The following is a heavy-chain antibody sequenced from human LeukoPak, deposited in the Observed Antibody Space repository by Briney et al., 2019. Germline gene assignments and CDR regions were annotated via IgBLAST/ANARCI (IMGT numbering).Heavy chain of an antibody. CDR2: IHHSGRS. Sequence: PSQTLSLTCTVSADSLSSGGHYWAWIRQFPGKGLKSIGFIHHSGRSRHNPSLKDRVAISVDTSRKQFALKLSSVTAADTAMYYCARGGNRFGGFYFDYWGQGIQVIVSS. CDR1: ADSLSSGGHY. D-gene: IGHD3-10*01. J-gene: IGHJ4*02. CDR3: ARGGNRFGGFYFDY. V-gene: IGHV4-31*03.